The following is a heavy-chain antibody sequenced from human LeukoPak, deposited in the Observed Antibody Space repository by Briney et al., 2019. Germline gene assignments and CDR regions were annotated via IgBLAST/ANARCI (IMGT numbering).Heavy chain of an antibody. J-gene: IGHJ3*02. D-gene: IGHD3-22*01. Sequence: GGSLRLSCAASGFTFSSYAMHWVRQAPGKGLEWVAVISYDGSNKYYADSVKGRFTISRDNSKNTLYLQMNSLRAEDTAVYYCATRHYYYDSSGNYPDVFDIWGQGTMVTVSS. V-gene: IGHV3-30*04. CDR3: ATRHYYYDSSGNYPDVFDI. CDR1: GFTFSSYA. CDR2: ISYDGSNK.